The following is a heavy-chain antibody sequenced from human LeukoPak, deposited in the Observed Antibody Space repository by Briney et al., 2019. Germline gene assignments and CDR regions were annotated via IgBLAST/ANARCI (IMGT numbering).Heavy chain of an antibody. J-gene: IGHJ4*02. CDR2: IAPNSGGT. Sequence: ASVKVSCKASGYTFTGYYMHWVRQAPGQGLEWMGWIAPNSGGTNYAQKFQGRVTMTRDTSINTAYMELNRLTSDDTAVYYCAREYSSSSGRPYDYWGLGTLVTVSS. CDR3: AREYSSSSGRPYDY. V-gene: IGHV1-2*02. CDR1: GYTFTGYY. D-gene: IGHD6-6*01.